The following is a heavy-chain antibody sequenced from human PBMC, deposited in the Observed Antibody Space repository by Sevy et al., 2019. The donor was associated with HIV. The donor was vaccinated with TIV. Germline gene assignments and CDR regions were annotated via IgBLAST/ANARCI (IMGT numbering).Heavy chain of an antibody. J-gene: IGHJ3*02. CDR2: MSIDGNDK. D-gene: IGHD3-16*01. CDR1: GFTFSDYG. CDR3: ARVSTVGAMMDALDT. V-gene: IGHV3-30*03. Sequence: GGSLRLSCAASGFTFSDYGVHWVRQTPHKGLEWVAVMSIDGNDKHYADSARGRFTISRDKSKNTLVLELNSLRHEDTAVYFCARVSTVGAMMDALDTWGQGTMVTVSS.